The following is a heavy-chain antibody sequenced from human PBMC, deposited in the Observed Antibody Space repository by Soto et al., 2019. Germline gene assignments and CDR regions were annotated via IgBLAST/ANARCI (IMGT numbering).Heavy chain of an antibody. CDR3: PKGPPDGLCSRGRRDFDY. D-gene: IGHD2-15*01. CDR1: GFTFDDYA. CDR2: ISWNSNII. Sequence: EVELVESGGGLVQPGRALRVSCAASGFTFDDYAMHGDRRGPGKGLALVSSISWNSNIIGYADSEKGSFTSSRDNDKNALSLQMNRLRHEYTALHYSPKGPPDGLCSRGRRDFDYSGQRTMLTLSS. V-gene: IGHV3-9*01. J-gene: IGHJ4*02.